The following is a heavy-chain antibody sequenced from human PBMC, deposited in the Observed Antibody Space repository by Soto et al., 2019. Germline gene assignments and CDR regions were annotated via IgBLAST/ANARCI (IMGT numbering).Heavy chain of an antibody. J-gene: IGHJ4*02. V-gene: IGHV1-3*01. CDR1: GYTFTSYA. CDR2: INAGNGNT. CDR3: ARGPNPYYFDY. Sequence: ASGKVSCKASGYTFTSYAMHWVRQAPGQRLEWMGWINAGNGNTKYSQKFQGRVTITRDTSASTAYMELSSLRSEDTAVYYCARGPNPYYFDYWGQGTLVTVSS.